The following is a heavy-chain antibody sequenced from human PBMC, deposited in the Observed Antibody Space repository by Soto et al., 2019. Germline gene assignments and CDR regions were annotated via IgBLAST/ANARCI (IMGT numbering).Heavy chain of an antibody. Sequence: EVQLVQSGAEVKKPGESLRISCKGSGYSFTSYWISWVRQMPGKGLEWMGRIDPSDSYTNYSPSFQGHVTISADKSISTAYLQWTSLKASDTAMYYCARGWFGELLSDYWGQGTLVTVSS. CDR2: IDPSDSYT. D-gene: IGHD3-10*01. CDR3: ARGWFGELLSDY. V-gene: IGHV5-10-1*01. J-gene: IGHJ4*02. CDR1: GYSFTSYW.